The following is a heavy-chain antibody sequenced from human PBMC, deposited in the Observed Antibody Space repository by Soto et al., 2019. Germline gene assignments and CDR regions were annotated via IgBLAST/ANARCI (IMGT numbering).Heavy chain of an antibody. CDR3: ASITMVRGVLDY. V-gene: IGHV4-59*12. J-gene: IGHJ4*02. CDR2: IYYSGST. Sequence: PSETLSLTCTVSGGSISSYYWSWIRQPPWKGLEWIGYIYYSGSTNYNPSLKSRVTISVDTSKNQFSLKLSSVTAADTAVYYCASITMVRGVLDYWGQGTLVTVSS. CDR1: GGSISSYY. D-gene: IGHD3-10*01.